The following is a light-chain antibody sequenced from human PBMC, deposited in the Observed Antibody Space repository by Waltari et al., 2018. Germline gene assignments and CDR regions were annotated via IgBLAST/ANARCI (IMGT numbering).Light chain of an antibody. CDR1: SSDVGAYDF. CDR2: DVS. CDR3: SSYTSSITVM. Sequence: QSALTQPASVSGSPGQSITISCTGTSSDVGAYDFVAWYQQHPGKAPKLMMYDVSNRPSGVSNRFSGSQSGNTASLTISGLQAEDEADYYCSSYTSSITVMFGGGTKVTVL. V-gene: IGLV2-14*01. J-gene: IGLJ3*02.